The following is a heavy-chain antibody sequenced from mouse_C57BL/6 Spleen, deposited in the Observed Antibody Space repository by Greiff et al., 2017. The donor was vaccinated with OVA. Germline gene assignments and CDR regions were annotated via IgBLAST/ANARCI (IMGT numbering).Heavy chain of an antibody. Sequence: QVQLQQSGAELVRPGTSVKVSCKASGYAFTNYLIEWVKQRPGQGLEWIGVINPGSGGTNYNEKFKGKATLTADKSSSTAYMQLSSLTSEDAAVDFCARGCDGLPGYYAKGYWGQGTSVTVSS. CDR3: ARGCDGLPGYYAKGY. CDR2: INPGSGGT. CDR1: GYAFTNYL. V-gene: IGHV1-54*01. J-gene: IGHJ4*01. D-gene: IGHD4-1*01.